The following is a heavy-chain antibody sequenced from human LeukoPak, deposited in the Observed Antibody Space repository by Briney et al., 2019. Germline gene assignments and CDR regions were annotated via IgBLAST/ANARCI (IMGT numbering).Heavy chain of an antibody. CDR2: IYTSGST. CDR1: GGSISSYY. CDR3: ARDPGSSWYVDYFDY. Sequence: TSETLSLTCTVSGGSISSYYWSWIRQPAGKRLEWIGRIYTSGSTNYNPSLKSRVTMSVDTSKNQFSLKLSSVTAADTAVYYCARDPGSSWYVDYFDYWGQGTLVTVSS. V-gene: IGHV4-4*07. J-gene: IGHJ4*02. D-gene: IGHD6-13*01.